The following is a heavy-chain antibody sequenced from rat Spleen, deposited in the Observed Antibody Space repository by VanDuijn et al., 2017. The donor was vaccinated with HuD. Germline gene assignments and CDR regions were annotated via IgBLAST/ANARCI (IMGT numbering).Heavy chain of an antibody. Sequence: EVQLVESGGGLVQPGRSLKLSCAASGFTFSDYGMAWVRQAPTKGLEWFATISYGDGSGPRSTYYRDPVKGRFTISRDNAKSPLSLQMDSLRSEDTATYYCARRHYGYTDYFDYWGQGVMVPVSS. J-gene: IGHJ2*01. D-gene: IGHD1-9*01. CDR1: GFTFSDYG. CDR3: ARRHYGYTDYFDY. V-gene: IGHV5-29*01. CDR2: ISYGDGSGPRST.